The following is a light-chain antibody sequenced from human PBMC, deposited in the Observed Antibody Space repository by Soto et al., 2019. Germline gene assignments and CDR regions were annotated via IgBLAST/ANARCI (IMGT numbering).Light chain of an antibody. J-gene: IGLJ1*01. CDR3: SSYTSSTGV. V-gene: IGLV2-14*01. CDR2: DVS. Sequence: QSVLTQPASVPGSPGQSITISCTGTSIDVGGYNYVSWYQQHPGKAPKLMIYDVSNRPSGVSNRFSGSKSGNTASLTISGLQAEDEADYYCSSYTSSTGVFGTGTKVTVL. CDR1: SIDVGGYNY.